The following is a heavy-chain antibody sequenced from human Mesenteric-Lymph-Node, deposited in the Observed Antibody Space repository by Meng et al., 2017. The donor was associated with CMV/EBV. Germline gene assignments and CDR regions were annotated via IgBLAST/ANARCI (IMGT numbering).Heavy chain of an antibody. Sequence: GSLRLSCTVSGGSISSYYWSWIRQPPGKGLEWIGYIYYSGSTNYNPSLKSRVTISVDTSKNALFLQMNSLRAEDTSVYYCTRGGVGPPDYWGQGALVTVSS. J-gene: IGHJ4*02. D-gene: IGHD1-26*01. CDR3: TRGGVGPPDY. CDR1: GGSISSYY. CDR2: IYYSGST. V-gene: IGHV4-59*12.